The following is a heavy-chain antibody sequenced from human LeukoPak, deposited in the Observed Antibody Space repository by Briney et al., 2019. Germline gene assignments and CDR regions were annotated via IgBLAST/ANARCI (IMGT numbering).Heavy chain of an antibody. D-gene: IGHD6-13*01. J-gene: IGHJ4*02. CDR2: IKQDGSEK. CDR1: GFTVSSNY. V-gene: IGHV3-7*01. CDR3: ARDRGYSSSWYGKN. Sequence: GGSLRLSCAASGFTVSSNYMSWVRQAPGKGLEWVANIKQDGSEKYYVDSVKGRFTISRDNAKNSLYLQMNSLRAEDTAVYYCARDRGYSSSWYGKNWGQGTLVTVSS.